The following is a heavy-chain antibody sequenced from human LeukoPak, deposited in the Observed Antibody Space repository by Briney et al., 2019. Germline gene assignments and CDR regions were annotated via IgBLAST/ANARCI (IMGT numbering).Heavy chain of an antibody. CDR3: ARGGAYALNY. J-gene: IGHJ4*02. V-gene: IGHV3-74*01. CDR1: GFTFSSYW. Sequence: DPGGSLRLSCAASGFTFSSYWMHWVRQAPGKGLVWVSRINSDGSTTAYADSVKGRFTISRDNAKNTLYLQMSSLRAEDTAVYYCARGGAYALNYWGQGTLVTVSS. CDR2: INSDGSTT. D-gene: IGHD2-2*01.